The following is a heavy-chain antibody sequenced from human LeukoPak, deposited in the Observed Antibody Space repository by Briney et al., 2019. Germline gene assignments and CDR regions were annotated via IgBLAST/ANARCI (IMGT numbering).Heavy chain of an antibody. J-gene: IGHJ4*02. CDR1: GFTFSSYA. CDR3: AKPAVPGAIFSFGY. CDR2: ISGDGRST. Sequence: PGGFLRLSCAASGFTFSSYAMTWVRQAPGKGLEWVSSISGDGRSTFYADSVKGRFTISRDSSTKALFLQINSLRAEDTAVYYCAKPAVPGAIFSFGYWGQGTPVTVSS. D-gene: IGHD3-9*01. V-gene: IGHV3-23*01.